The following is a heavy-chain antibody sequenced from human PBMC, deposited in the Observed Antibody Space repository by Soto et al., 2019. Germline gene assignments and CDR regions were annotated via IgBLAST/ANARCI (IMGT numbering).Heavy chain of an antibody. D-gene: IGHD4-17*01. J-gene: IGHJ3*02. CDR3: ARDPYDDGDDDGAFDI. CDR2: ISSSSSTI. V-gene: IGHV3-48*02. CDR1: GFTFSNYS. Sequence: EVQLVESGGGLVQPGGSLRLSCAASGFTFSNYSMNWVRQAPGKGLEWVSYISSSSSTIYYADSVKGRFTISRDNAKNSLNLQMNSLRDKDTAVYYCARDPYDDGDDDGAFDIWGQGTMVTVSS.